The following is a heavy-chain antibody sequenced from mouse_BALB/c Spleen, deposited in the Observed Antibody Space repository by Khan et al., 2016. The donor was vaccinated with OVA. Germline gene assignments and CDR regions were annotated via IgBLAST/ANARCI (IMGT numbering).Heavy chain of an antibody. V-gene: IGHV1-5*01. J-gene: IGHJ2*01. D-gene: IGHD2-4*01. CDR2: IYPGISDT. Sequence: EVQLQQSGTVLARPGASVKMSCKASGYSFTSYWMHWVKQRPGLGLEWIGAIYPGISDTRYNQKFKGKAKLTAVQSASTAYMELSSLTNDDSAVYYCTRSYDSYYFDYWGQGTLLTGSS. CDR1: GYSFTSYW. CDR3: TRSYDSYYFDY.